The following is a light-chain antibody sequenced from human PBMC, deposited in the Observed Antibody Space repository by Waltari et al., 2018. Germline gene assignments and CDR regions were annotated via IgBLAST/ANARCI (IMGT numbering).Light chain of an antibody. Sequence: QLVLTQSPSASASLGASVKLTCTLSSGHSNYAIAWHQRQPEKGPKYLMKLNSDGSHSPGDGLPGRSAGSSAGAERYLTSSRLQSEDEADYYCQTGGTGTQVVFGGGTKLTVL. CDR1: SGHSNYA. J-gene: IGLJ2*01. CDR3: QTGGTGTQVV. CDR2: LNSDGSH. V-gene: IGLV4-69*02.